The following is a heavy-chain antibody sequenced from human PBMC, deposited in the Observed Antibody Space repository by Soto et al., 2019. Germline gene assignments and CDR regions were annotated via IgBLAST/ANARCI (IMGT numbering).Heavy chain of an antibody. Sequence: PSETLSLTCTVSGGSISSGGYYWSWIRQHPGKGLEWIGYIYYSGSTYYNPSLKSRVTISVDTSKNQFSLKLSSVTAADTAVYYCARVEWELLHFDYWGRGTLVTVSS. J-gene: IGHJ4*02. CDR3: ARVEWELLHFDY. D-gene: IGHD1-26*01. V-gene: IGHV4-31*03. CDR2: IYYSGST. CDR1: GGSISSGGYY.